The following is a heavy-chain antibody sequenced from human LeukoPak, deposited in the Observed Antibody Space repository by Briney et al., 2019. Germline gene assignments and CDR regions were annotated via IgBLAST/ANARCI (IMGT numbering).Heavy chain of an antibody. J-gene: IGHJ4*02. CDR1: GFTFSSYS. Sequence: GGSLRLSCAASGFTFSSYSMNWVRHAPGKGLEWVSSISSSSSYIYYADSVKGRFTISRDNAKNSLYLQMNSLRAEDTAVYYCARDNVLRYFDWLRGTDNFDYWGQGTLVTVSS. CDR2: ISSSSSYI. V-gene: IGHV3-21*01. CDR3: ARDNVLRYFDWLRGTDNFDY. D-gene: IGHD3-9*01.